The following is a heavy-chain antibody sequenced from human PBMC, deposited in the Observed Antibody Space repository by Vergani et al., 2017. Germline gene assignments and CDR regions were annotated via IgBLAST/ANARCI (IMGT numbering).Heavy chain of an antibody. CDR1: EFTFSNYA. J-gene: IGHJ4*02. V-gene: IGHV3-23*01. Sequence: EVQLLESGGGLVQPGGSLRLTCAASEFTFSNYAMNWVRQAPAKGLEWVSGISGSGVSAYYTDSVKGRFTISRDNSKNMLFLQMNNLRTEDTAIYYCAKQYFVSGNYLFDYWGQGTLVTVSS. CDR3: AKQYFVSGNYLFDY. D-gene: IGHD3-10*01. CDR2: ISGSGVSA.